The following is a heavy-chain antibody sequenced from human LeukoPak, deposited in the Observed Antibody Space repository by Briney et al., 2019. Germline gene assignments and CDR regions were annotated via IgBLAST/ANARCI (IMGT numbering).Heavy chain of an antibody. V-gene: IGHV1-69*13. Sequence: SVKVSCKASGGTFSSYAISWVRQAPGQGLEWMGGIIPIFGTANYAQKFQGRVTITADEPTSTAYMELSSLRSEDTAVYYCARGSVARFLEWLLPYYYYYYMDVWGKGTTVTVSS. D-gene: IGHD3-3*01. CDR3: ARGSVARFLEWLLPYYYYYYMDV. J-gene: IGHJ6*03. CDR1: GGTFSSYA. CDR2: IIPIFGTA.